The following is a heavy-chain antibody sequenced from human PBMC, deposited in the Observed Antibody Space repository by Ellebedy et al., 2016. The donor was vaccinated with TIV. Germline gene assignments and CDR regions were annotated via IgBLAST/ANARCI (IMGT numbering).Heavy chain of an antibody. V-gene: IGHV3-7*01. J-gene: IGHJ5*02. CDR1: GFSFRSYW. CDR2: IYQDGSFR. Sequence: PGGSLRLSCAASGFSFRSYWMSWVRQAPGKGLEWVANIYQDGSFRYYVDSVKGRFTISRDNANNALFLQMNSLRAEETALYYCARRGSYGDYAVQVNSWLDRWGRGTLVTVSS. D-gene: IGHD3-16*01. CDR3: ARRGSYGDYAVQVNSWLDR.